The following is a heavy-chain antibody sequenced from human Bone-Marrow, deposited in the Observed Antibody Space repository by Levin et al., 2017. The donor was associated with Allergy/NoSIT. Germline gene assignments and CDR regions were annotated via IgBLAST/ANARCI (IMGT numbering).Heavy chain of an antibody. CDR3: ARASYEGRNLDY. D-gene: IGHD3-3*01. CDR2: IYYRGIT. CDR1: GGSVSNGLYY. J-gene: IGHJ4*02. Sequence: SQTLSLTCTVSGGSVSNGLYYWSWIRQPPGKGLEWIGYIYYRGITRDNPSLKSRVPISADSSTNEFSLNLSSVTAADTAVDYCARASYEGRNLDYWGQGTLVTVSS. V-gene: IGHV4-61*01.